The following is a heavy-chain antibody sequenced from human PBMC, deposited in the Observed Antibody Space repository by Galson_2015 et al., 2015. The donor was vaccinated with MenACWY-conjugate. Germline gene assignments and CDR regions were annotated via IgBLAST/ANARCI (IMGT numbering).Heavy chain of an antibody. CDR2: IGTAGDT. J-gene: IGHJ6*02. CDR3: ARAPGFVNDFWSGSRPYNYGMDV. Sequence: SLRLSCAASGFTFSSYDMHWVRQATGKGLEWVSAIGTAGDTYYPGSVKGRFTISRENAKNSLYLQMNSLRAEDTAVYYCARAPGFVNDFWSGSRPYNYGMDVWGQGTTVTVSS. D-gene: IGHD3-3*01. CDR1: GFTFSSYD. V-gene: IGHV3-13*01.